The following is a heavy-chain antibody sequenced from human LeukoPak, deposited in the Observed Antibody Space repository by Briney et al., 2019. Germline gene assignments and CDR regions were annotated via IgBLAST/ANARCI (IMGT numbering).Heavy chain of an antibody. Sequence: PSETLSLTCTVSGGSISSYYWSWIRQPPGKGLEWIGYIYYSGSTNYNPSLKSRVTISVDTSKNQFSLKLSSVTAADTAVYYCARGFNSGYDYFDYWGQGTLVTVSS. CDR2: IYYSGST. J-gene: IGHJ4*02. V-gene: IGHV4-59*01. D-gene: IGHD5-12*01. CDR3: ARGFNSGYDYFDY. CDR1: GGSISSYY.